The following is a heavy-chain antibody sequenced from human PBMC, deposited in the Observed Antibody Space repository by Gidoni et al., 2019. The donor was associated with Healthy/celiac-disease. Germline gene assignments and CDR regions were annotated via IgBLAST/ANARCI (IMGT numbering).Heavy chain of an antibody. J-gene: IGHJ6*03. CDR2: INPSGGST. CDR1: GYTFTSYY. D-gene: IGHD3-9*01. V-gene: IGHV1-46*01. Sequence: QVQLVQSGAEVKKPGASVKVSCKASGYTFTSYYMHWVRQAPGQGLEWMGIINPSGGSTSYAQKFQGRVTMTRDTSTSTVYMELSSLRSEDTAVYYCARDERTYYDILTGYATFSYYYMDVWGKGTTVTVSS. CDR3: ARDERTYYDILTGYATFSYYYMDV.